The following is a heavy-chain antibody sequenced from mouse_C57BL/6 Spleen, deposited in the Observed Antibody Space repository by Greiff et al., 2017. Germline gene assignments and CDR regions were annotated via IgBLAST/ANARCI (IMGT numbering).Heavy chain of an antibody. CDR2: IRSKSNNYAT. CDR3: VRGGYYVDFDY. CDR1: GFSFNTYA. Sequence: EVQLVESGGGLVQPKGSLKLSCAASGFSFNTYAMNWVRQAPGKGLEWVARIRSKSNNYATYYADSVKDRFTISRDDSESMLYLQMNNLKTEDTAMYYCVRGGYYVDFDYWGQGTTLTVSS. J-gene: IGHJ2*01. V-gene: IGHV10-1*01. D-gene: IGHD2-3*01.